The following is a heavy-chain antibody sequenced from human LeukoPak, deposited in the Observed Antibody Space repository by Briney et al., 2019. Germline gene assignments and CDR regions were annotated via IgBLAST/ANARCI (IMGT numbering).Heavy chain of an antibody. Sequence: ASVKVSCKASGYTFTGYYMHWVRQAPGQGLEWMGWINPNRGGTNYAQKFQGRVTMTRDTSISTAYMELSRLRSDDTAVYYCAREPRYSSSWYSVDYYYYMDVWGKGTTVTVSS. CDR2: INPNRGGT. D-gene: IGHD6-13*01. V-gene: IGHV1-2*02. CDR3: AREPRYSSSWYSVDYYYYMDV. J-gene: IGHJ6*03. CDR1: GYTFTGYY.